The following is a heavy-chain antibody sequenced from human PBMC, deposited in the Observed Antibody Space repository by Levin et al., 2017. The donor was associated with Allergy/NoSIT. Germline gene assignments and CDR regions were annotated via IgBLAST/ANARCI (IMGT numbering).Heavy chain of an antibody. V-gene: IGHV4-39*01. J-gene: IGHJ6*03. Sequence: PSETLSLTCTVSGGSISSSSYYWGWIRQPPGKGLEWIGSIYYSGSTYYNPSLKSRVTISVDTSKNQFSLKLSSVTAADTAVYYCARQGYYDYYMDVWGKGTTVTVSS. CDR3: ARQGYYDYYMDV. CDR2: IYYSGST. CDR1: GGSISSSSYY.